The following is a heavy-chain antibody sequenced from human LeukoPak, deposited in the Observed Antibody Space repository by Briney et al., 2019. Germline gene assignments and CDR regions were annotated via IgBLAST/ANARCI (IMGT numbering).Heavy chain of an antibody. V-gene: IGHV3-23*01. CDR1: GFPFSSYA. CDR2: ISGSGGST. CDR3: AKGKAEAYPYNFDN. J-gene: IGHJ4*02. D-gene: IGHD1-1*01. Sequence: GGSLRLSCAASGFPFSSYAMSWVRQTPGKGLEWVSAISGSGGSTYFPDSVKGRFTLSRDNSKSMLYLQMNSLRAEDTALYYCAKGKAEAYPYNFDNWGQGILVTVSS.